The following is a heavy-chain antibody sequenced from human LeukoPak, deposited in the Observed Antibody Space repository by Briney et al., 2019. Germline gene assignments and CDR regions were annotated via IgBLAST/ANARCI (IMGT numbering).Heavy chain of an antibody. V-gene: IGHV4-39*01. D-gene: IGHD6-19*01. CDR3: ARHAPLYSSGWYGGGLYFDL. J-gene: IGHJ2*01. CDR1: GGSISSSSYY. CDR2: IYYSGNT. Sequence: SETLSLTCIVSGGSISSSSYYWSWIRQPPGKGLEWIGSIYYSGNTYYNLSLKSRVTISVATSKKQFSLKLSSVTAADTAVFYCARHAPLYSSGWYGGGLYFDLWGRGTLVTVSS.